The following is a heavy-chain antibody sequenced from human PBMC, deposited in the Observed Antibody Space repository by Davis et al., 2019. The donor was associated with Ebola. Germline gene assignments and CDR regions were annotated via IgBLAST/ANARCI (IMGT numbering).Heavy chain of an antibody. CDR3: ARGTHYAHDY. V-gene: IGHV3-74*01. J-gene: IGHJ4*02. D-gene: IGHD2-2*01. CDR2: INPDGSFT. CDR1: GFTFSSYW. Sequence: PGGSLRLSCAASGFTFSSYWMHWVRQAPGKGLVWVSRINPDGSFTDYADSVKGRFSISRDSTSNTLYLQMNSLRDEDTAVYYCARGTHYAHDYWGQGTLVTAPS.